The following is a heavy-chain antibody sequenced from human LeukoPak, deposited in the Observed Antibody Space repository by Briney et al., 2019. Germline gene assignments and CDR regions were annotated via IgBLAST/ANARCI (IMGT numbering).Heavy chain of an antibody. CDR2: INTDGSST. Sequence: GGSLRLSCAASGFTFSSYWMHWVRQAPGKGLVWVSRINTDGSSTSYADSVKGRFTISRDNAKNTLYLQMNSLRAEDTAVYYCARSRWDRPVYYFDYWGQGTLVTVSS. V-gene: IGHV3-74*01. J-gene: IGHJ4*02. CDR3: ARSRWDRPVYYFDY. CDR1: GFTFSSYW. D-gene: IGHD1-26*01.